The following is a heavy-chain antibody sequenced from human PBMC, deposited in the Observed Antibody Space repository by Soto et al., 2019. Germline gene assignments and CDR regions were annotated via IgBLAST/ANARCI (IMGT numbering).Heavy chain of an antibody. Sequence: SLRLSCAASGFTFSSYGMHWVRQAPGKGLEWVAVISYDGSNKYYADSVKGRFTISRDNSKNTLYLQMNSLRAEDTAVYYCAKELRYSSSWYDFDYWGQGTLVTVSS. CDR3: AKELRYSSSWYDFDY. CDR2: ISYDGSNK. D-gene: IGHD6-13*01. CDR1: GFTFSSYG. J-gene: IGHJ4*02. V-gene: IGHV3-30*18.